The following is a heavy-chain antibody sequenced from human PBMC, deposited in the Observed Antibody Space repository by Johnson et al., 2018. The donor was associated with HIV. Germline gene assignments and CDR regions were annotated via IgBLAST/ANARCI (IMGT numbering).Heavy chain of an antibody. CDR3: ARDRKWVAARSGDAFDI. D-gene: IGHD6-6*01. CDR2: INSDGSST. J-gene: IGHJ3*02. CDR1: GFTFSDYY. Sequence: EMQLVESGGGVVRPGGSLRLSCAASGFTFSDYYMSWIRQAPGKGLVWVSRINSDGSSTRYADSVKGRFTISRDNAKNTLYLQMNSLRAEDTAVYYCARDRKWVAARSGDAFDIWGQGTMVTVSS. V-gene: IGHV3-74*01.